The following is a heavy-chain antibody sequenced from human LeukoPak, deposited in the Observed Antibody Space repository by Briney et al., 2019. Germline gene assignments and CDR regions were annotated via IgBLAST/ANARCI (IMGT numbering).Heavy chain of an antibody. J-gene: IGHJ3*02. CDR2: ISGSGGST. CDR1: GFTFSSYA. Sequence: GGSLRLSCAASGFTFSSYAMSWVRQAPGKGLEWVSAISGSGGSTYYADSVKGRFTISRDNSKNTLYLQMNSLRAEDTAVYYCAKYRCGGDCYPVGAFDIWGQGTMVTVSS. D-gene: IGHD2-21*01. CDR3: AKYRCGGDCYPVGAFDI. V-gene: IGHV3-23*01.